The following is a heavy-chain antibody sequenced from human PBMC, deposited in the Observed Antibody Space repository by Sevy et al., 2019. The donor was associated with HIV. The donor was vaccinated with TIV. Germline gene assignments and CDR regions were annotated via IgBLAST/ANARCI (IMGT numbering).Heavy chain of an antibody. CDR3: AKDRGVATGSFYYYGMDA. Sequence: GGSLRLSCEASGFTFSSCGMHWVRQAPGKGLEWVAVSSYDGSYKYYADAVKGRFTISRDYSMNTLSLQMNSVRPEDTAVYYCAKDRGVATGSFYYYGMDAWGQGTTVTVSS. CDR1: GFTFSSCG. CDR2: SSYDGSYK. D-gene: IGHD5-12*01. J-gene: IGHJ6*02. V-gene: IGHV3-30*18.